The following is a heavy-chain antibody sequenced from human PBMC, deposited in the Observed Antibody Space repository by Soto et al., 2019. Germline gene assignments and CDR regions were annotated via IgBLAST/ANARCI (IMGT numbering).Heavy chain of an antibody. D-gene: IGHD7-27*01. CDR1: GFTFPRFG. J-gene: IGHJ6*02. CDR3: AKGRGEMNWANYYGLDV. CDR2: ITYEGSQI. V-gene: IGHV3-30*18. Sequence: PGGSLRLSCAVSGFTFPRFGMHWVRQAPGKGLEWVALITYEGSQIYYADAVKGRFTISRDNGDNTLSLQMDNLRTEDTATYFCAKGRGEMNWANYYGLDVWGQGTTVTVSS.